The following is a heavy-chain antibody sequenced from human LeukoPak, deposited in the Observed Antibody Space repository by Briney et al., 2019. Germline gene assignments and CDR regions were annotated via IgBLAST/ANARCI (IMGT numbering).Heavy chain of an antibody. D-gene: IGHD2-15*01. V-gene: IGHV3-48*03. CDR2: ISSSGSTI. CDR3: ARSRLGYCSGGSCSGFQH. Sequence: PGGSLRLSCAASGFTFSSYEMNWVRQAPGKGLEWVSYISSSGSTIYYADSVKGRFTISRDNSKNTLYLQMNSLRAEDTAVYYCARSRLGYCSGGSCSGFQHWGQGTLVTVSS. J-gene: IGHJ1*01. CDR1: GFTFSSYE.